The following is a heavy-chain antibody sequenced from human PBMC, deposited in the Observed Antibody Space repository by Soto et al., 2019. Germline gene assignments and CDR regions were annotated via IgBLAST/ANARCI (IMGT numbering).Heavy chain of an antibody. CDR2: INAVNGKT. J-gene: IGHJ3*02. Sequence: QVQLVQSGAEEKKPGASVKVSCKASGYTFTIYAIHWVRQAPGQRLEWMGWINAVNGKTKYSQKFQGRVTIAGDTSARTAYMELSSLRSEDTAVYYCARDYCSGGSCYPPTGAFDIWGQGTMVTVSS. V-gene: IGHV1-3*05. CDR1: GYTFTIYA. D-gene: IGHD2-15*01. CDR3: ARDYCSGGSCYPPTGAFDI.